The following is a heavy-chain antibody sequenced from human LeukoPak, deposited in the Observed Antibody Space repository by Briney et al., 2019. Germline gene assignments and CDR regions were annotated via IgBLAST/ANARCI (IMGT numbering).Heavy chain of an antibody. J-gene: IGHJ4*02. D-gene: IGHD3-22*01. CDR1: GYTFTSYG. Sequence: ASVKVSCKASGYTFTSYGISWVRQAPGQGLEGMGWISAYNGNTNYAQKLQGRVTMTTDTSTSTAYMELSRLRSDDTAVYYCARDGVWGYYYDSSGYYQGDYWGQGTLVTVSS. V-gene: IGHV1-18*01. CDR3: ARDGVWGYYYDSSGYYQGDY. CDR2: ISAYNGNT.